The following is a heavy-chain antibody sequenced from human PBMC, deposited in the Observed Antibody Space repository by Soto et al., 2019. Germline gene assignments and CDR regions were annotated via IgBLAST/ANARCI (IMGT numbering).Heavy chain of an antibody. V-gene: IGHV4-61*01. CDR1: GGSVSSGSYY. CDR3: ARYRREAVAGYTLDN. Sequence: PSETLSLTCTVSGGSVSSGSYYWTWIRQPPGKGLEWLGYVYNSGSTNYNPSLKSRVTISEDTSRGQFSLKVNAMTAADTAVYDCARYRREAVAGYTLDNWGQGILVTVSS. J-gene: IGHJ4*02. CDR2: VYNSGST. D-gene: IGHD6-13*01.